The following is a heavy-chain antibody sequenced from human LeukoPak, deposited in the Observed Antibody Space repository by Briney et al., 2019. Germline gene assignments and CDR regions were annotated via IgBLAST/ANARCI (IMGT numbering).Heavy chain of an antibody. D-gene: IGHD1-26*01. CDR3: AAGRSGSNGLWNF. V-gene: IGHV3-64D*09. CDR1: GFTFSSYA. Sequence: GGSLRLSCSASGFTFSSYAMHWVRQAPEKGLEYVSAIDSNGVSTSYADSVKGRFTISRDNSKNTLYLQMSSLRAEDTAVYYCAAGRSGSNGLWNFWGQGTLVTVSS. J-gene: IGHJ4*02. CDR2: IDSNGVST.